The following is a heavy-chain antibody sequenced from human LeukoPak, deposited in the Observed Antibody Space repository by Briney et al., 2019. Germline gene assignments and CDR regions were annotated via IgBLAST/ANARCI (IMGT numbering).Heavy chain of an antibody. D-gene: IGHD2-21*02. J-gene: IGHJ6*03. Sequence: SETLSLTCTVSGDSISTSNSYWGWIRQPPGKGLEWIGSIYYSGNTYYNASLKSRVTISVDTSKNQFSLKLSSVTAADTAVYYCARVITVIGRIVVVTAIPYYMDVWGKGTTVTVSS. CDR1: GDSISTSNSY. V-gene: IGHV4-39*07. CDR3: ARVITVIGRIVVVTAIPYYMDV. CDR2: IYYSGNT.